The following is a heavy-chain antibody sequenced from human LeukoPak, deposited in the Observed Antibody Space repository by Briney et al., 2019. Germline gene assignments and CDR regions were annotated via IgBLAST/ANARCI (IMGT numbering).Heavy chain of an antibody. CDR2: INAGSGNT. V-gene: IGHV1-3*01. CDR1: GYTFTSYA. D-gene: IGHD6-19*01. J-gene: IGHJ4*02. Sequence: ASVTVSCKASGYTFTSYAMHWVRQAPGQRLEWMGWINAGSGNTKYSQKFQGRVTITRDTSASTAYMELSSLRSEDTAVYYCARDYDSSGWPNDYWGQGTLVTVSS. CDR3: ARDYDSSGWPNDY.